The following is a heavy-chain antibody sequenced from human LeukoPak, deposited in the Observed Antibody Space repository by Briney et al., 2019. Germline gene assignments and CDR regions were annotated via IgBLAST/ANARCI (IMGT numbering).Heavy chain of an antibody. Sequence: PGGSLRLSCAASGFTSSTYGVHWVRQAPGKGLEWVAVISSDGGNKYYADSVRGRFTISRDNSKNGLYLQMNSLRPEDTAIYYCAREGFTSSWLYYYYYMDVWDKGTTVTVSS. CDR2: ISSDGGNK. D-gene: IGHD6-13*01. J-gene: IGHJ6*03. CDR1: GFTSSTYG. CDR3: AREGFTSSWLYYYYYMDV. V-gene: IGHV3-30*04.